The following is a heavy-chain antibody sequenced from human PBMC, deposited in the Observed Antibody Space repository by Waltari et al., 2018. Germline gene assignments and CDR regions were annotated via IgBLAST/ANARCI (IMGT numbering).Heavy chain of an antibody. CDR2: INHSGST. CDR3: ARGPRGVGAKNY. CDR1: GGSFSGYY. D-gene: IGHD1-26*01. J-gene: IGHJ4*02. Sequence: QVQLQQWGAGLLKPSETLSLTCAVYGGSFSGYYWSWIRQPPGKGLEWIGEINHSGSTNYNPSLKSRVTISVDTSKNQFSLKLSSVTAADTAVYYCARGPRGVGAKNYWGQGTLDTVSS. V-gene: IGHV4-34*01.